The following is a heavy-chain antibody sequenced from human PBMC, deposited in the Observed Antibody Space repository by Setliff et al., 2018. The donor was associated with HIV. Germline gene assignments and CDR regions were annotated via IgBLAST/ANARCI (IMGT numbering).Heavy chain of an antibody. D-gene: IGHD3-3*01. CDR1: GGPINSGSYY. Sequence: SETLSLTCTVSGGPINSGSYYWSWIRQPAGKGLEWIGRIYSSGTTNYNPSLKRRVTISLDTSESQFSLKLNSVTAADTAVYYCARGKDDNFWSYGMDVWGQGTTVTVSS. J-gene: IGHJ6*02. V-gene: IGHV4-61*02. CDR3: ARGKDDNFWSYGMDV. CDR2: IYSSGTT.